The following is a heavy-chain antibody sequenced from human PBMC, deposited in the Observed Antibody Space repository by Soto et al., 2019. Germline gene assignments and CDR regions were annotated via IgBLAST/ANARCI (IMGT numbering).Heavy chain of an antibody. J-gene: IGHJ1*01. V-gene: IGHV1-18*01. CDR1: CYTFSSYT. Sequence: PGXSVKVSVKTSCYTFSSYTIAWVRQAPGQGLEWLGWISPDDGNTEYEQKFQGRVTMTADTLTNNAYMELRSLKYDDTAVYYCARVEAPFGESLHWGQGTPVTVSS. CDR2: ISPDDGNT. D-gene: IGHD3-10*01. CDR3: ARVEAPFGESLH.